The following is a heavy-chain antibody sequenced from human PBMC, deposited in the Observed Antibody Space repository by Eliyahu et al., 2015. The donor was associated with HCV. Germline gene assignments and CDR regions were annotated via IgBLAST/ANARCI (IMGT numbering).Heavy chain of an antibody. J-gene: IGHJ6*02. V-gene: IGHV4-34*01. CDR2: INHSGST. Sequence: QVQLQQWGAGLLKPSETLSLTCAVYGGSFSGYYWSWIRQPPGKGLEWIGEINHSGSTNYNPSLKSRVTISVDTSKNQFSLKLSSVTAADTAVYYCASNGGLKYPYYYYYGMDVWGQGTTVTVSS. D-gene: IGHD5-24*01. CDR1: GGSFSGYY. CDR3: ASNGGLKYPYYYYYGMDV.